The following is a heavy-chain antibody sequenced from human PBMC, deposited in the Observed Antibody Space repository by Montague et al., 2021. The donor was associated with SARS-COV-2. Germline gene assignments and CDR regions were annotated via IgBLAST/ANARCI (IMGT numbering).Heavy chain of an antibody. CDR3: ARDYSHCSGGSCVFDY. D-gene: IGHD2-15*01. J-gene: IGHJ4*02. V-gene: IGHV4-4*07. Sequence: SETLSLTCTVSGGSISNYYWSWIRQPAGQGLEWTGRIYSSGSTNYHPSLKSRISMSVDTSKNQFFLELSSVTAADTAIYYCARDYSHCSGGSCVFDYWGQGTLVTVSS. CDR1: GGSISNYY. CDR2: IYSSGST.